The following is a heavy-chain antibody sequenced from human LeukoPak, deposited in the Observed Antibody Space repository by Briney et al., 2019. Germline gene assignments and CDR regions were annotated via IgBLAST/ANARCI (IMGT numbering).Heavy chain of an antibody. CDR2: ISYDGSNK. CDR1: GFTFSSYA. V-gene: IGHV3-30-3*01. Sequence: PGRSLRLSCAASGFTFSSYAMHRVRQAPGKGLEWVAVISYDGSNKYYADSVKGRFTISRDNSKNTLYLQMNSLRAEDTAVYYCARAPPTSGSYSTGAFDIWGQGTMVTVSS. CDR3: ARAPPTSGSYSTGAFDI. J-gene: IGHJ3*02. D-gene: IGHD1-26*01.